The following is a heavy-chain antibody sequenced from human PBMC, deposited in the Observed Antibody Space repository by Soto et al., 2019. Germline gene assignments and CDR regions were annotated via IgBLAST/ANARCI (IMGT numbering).Heavy chain of an antibody. CDR1: GGSISSDY. J-gene: IGHJ4*02. CDR2: IYYSGSL. Sequence: QVQLQESGPGLVKPSETLSLTCTVSGGSISSDYWSWIRQPPGKGLGWIGFIYYSGSLNYNPSVGGRVAISVATSKDQFALNLPSVTAADTAVYYCTSHWDWGSLGYWGQGTLVTVSS. V-gene: IGHV4-59*08. CDR3: TSHWDWGSLGY. D-gene: IGHD3-16*01.